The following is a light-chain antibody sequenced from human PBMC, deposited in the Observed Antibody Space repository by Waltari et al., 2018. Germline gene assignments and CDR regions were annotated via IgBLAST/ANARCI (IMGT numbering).Light chain of an antibody. V-gene: IGLV10-54*01. CDR3: SAWDRSLNVWV. CDR1: SHNVGNQG. J-gene: IGLJ3*02. Sequence: QAGLTQPPSVSKGLRQTATLTCTGNSHNVGNQGATWLQQHQGHPPKLLSYRNNNRPSGISERLSASRSGNTASLTITGLQPEDEADYYCSAWDRSLNVWVFGGGTRLTVL. CDR2: RNN.